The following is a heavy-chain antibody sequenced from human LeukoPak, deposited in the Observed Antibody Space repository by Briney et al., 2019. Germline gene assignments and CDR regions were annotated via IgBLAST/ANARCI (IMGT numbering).Heavy chain of an antibody. CDR3: ATELSSSWYSAFDY. CDR2: IKSKVDGGTT. V-gene: IGHV3-15*01. J-gene: IGHJ4*02. Sequence: GGSLRLSCAASGFTFSNAWMSWVRQAPGKGLGWVGRIKSKVDGGTTDYAAPVKGRFTISRDDSKNTLYLQMNSLKTEDTAVYYCATELSSSWYSAFDYWGQGTLVTVSS. D-gene: IGHD6-13*01. CDR1: GFTFSNAW.